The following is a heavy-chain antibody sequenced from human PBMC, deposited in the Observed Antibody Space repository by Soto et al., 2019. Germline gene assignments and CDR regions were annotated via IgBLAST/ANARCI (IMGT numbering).Heavy chain of an antibody. J-gene: IGHJ4*02. D-gene: IGHD2-2*01. CDR3: ARGEYCSSTSCPVTFLEWLLLVY. CDR1: GYTITGYY. V-gene: IGHV1-2*04. CDR2: INPNSGGT. Sequence: ASVKASCKSSGYTITGYYMHCVRQAPGQGLEWMGWINPNSGGTNYAQKFQGWVTMTRDTSISTAYMELSRLRSDDTAVYYCARGEYCSSTSCPVTFLEWLLLVYWGQGTLVTVSS.